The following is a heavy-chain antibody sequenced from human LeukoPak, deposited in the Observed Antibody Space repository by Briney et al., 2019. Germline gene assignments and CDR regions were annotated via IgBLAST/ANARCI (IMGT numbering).Heavy chain of an antibody. J-gene: IGHJ3*02. CDR1: GGSISSGDYY. D-gene: IGHD2-2*01. V-gene: IGHV4-30-4*08. CDR3: ARGVVPAAYSDI. CDR2: IYYSGST. Sequence: PSQTLSLTCTVSGGSISSGDYYWSWIRQPPGKGLEWIGYIYYSGSTYYNPSLKSRVTISVDTSKNQFSLKLSSVTAADTAVYYCARGVVPAAYSDIWGQGTMVTVSS.